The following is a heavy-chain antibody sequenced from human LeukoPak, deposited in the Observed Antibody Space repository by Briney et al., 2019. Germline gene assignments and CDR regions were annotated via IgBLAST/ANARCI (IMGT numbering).Heavy chain of an antibody. D-gene: IGHD5-12*01. J-gene: IGHJ4*02. V-gene: IGHV3-23*01. CDR1: GFSCNNYA. Sequence: PGGSLRLSCVASGFSCNNYAMNWVRQAPGKGLEWVSLIIGSSGSTFYADSVKGRFTISRDKSKNTLYLQMNSLRADDTAVYYCAKGAYDYIEIAYFDYWGQGSLVTVSS. CDR3: AKGAYDYIEIAYFDY. CDR2: IIGSSGST.